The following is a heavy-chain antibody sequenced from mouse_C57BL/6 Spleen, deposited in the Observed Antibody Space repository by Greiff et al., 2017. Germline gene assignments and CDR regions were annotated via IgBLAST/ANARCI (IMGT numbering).Heavy chain of an antibody. Sequence: DVKLVESGGGLVKPGGSLKLSCAASGFTFSSYAMSWVRQTPEKRLEWVATISDGGSYTYYPDNVKGRFTISRDNAKNNLYLQMSHLKSEDTAMYYCARTYYGKYFDVWGTGTTVTVSS. V-gene: IGHV5-4*03. D-gene: IGHD1-1*01. CDR1: GFTFSSYA. CDR2: ISDGGSYT. CDR3: ARTYYGKYFDV. J-gene: IGHJ1*03.